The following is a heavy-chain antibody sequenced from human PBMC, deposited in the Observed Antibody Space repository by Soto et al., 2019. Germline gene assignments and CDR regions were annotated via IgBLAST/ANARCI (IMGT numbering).Heavy chain of an antibody. CDR2: FDPEDGET. CDR3: ATAGAGYIEGSGSYYTPLYYFDY. Sequence: ASVKVSCKVSGYTHTELSMHWVRQAPGKGLEWIGGFDPEDGETIYAQKFQGRVTMTEDASTDAAYIELSSLRSEDTAVYYCATAGAGYIEGSGSYYTPLYYFDYWGQGTLVTVSS. D-gene: IGHD3-10*01. V-gene: IGHV1-24*01. CDR1: GYTHTELS. J-gene: IGHJ4*02.